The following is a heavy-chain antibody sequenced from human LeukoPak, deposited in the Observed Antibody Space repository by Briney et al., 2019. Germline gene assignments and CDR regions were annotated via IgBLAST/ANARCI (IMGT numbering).Heavy chain of an antibody. CDR3: ARATHYYESSSYDY. D-gene: IGHD3-22*01. V-gene: IGHV3-74*01. J-gene: IGHJ4*02. CDR2: INSDGSTT. CDR1: GFTFGNYW. Sequence: GGSLRLSCAASGFTFGNYWMHWVRQAPGKGLVWVSRINSDGSTTSYADSVKGRFTISRDNAKNSLYLQMNSLRAEDTALYYCARATHYYESSSYDYWGQGTLVTVSS.